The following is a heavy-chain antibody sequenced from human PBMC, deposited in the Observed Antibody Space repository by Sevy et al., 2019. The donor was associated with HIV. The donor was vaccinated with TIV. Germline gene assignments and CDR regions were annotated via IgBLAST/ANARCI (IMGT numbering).Heavy chain of an antibody. CDR2: ISSSGTTI. CDR1: GFTFSSYE. V-gene: IGHV3-48*03. D-gene: IGHD3-22*01. J-gene: IGHJ5*02. CDR3: ARKGGAYDIGFDP. Sequence: GGSLRLSCVASGFTFSSYEMTWVRQTPGKGLEWVSSISSSGTTIYYGDSVEGRFTISRDNPKNSVYQQMNSLRVEDTAVYYCARKGGAYDIGFDPWGQGTLVTVSS.